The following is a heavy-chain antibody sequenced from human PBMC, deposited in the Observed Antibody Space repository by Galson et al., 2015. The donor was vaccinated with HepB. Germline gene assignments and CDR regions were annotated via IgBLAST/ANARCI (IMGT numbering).Heavy chain of an antibody. CDR2: IIPILDIT. CDR3: ARGFDYGDYARFDY. D-gene: IGHD4-17*01. J-gene: IGHJ4*01. CDR1: GDVFSSYT. V-gene: IGHV1-69*02. Sequence: SVKVSCKASGDVFSSYTITWVRQAPGQGLEWMGRIIPILDITNYAQKFQARVIITADKSTSTVYMELSSLRSEDTALYYCARGFDYGDYARFDYWGQGTLVTVSS.